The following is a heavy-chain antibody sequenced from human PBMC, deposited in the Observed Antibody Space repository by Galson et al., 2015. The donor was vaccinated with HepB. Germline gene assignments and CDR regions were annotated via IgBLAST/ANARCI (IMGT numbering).Heavy chain of an antibody. Sequence: SLRLSCAGSGVTFNIYPMHWVRQPPGKGLEWVSVISYNGRYTNYADSGKGRFTIFRDNSKNTVYLQMNSLTPDDTAVYFCARTRGRGAGDRATWYFELWGRGALLTAS. J-gene: IGHJ2*01. CDR2: ISYNGRYT. CDR3: ARTRGRGAGDRATWYFEL. CDR1: GVTFNIYP. V-gene: IGHV3-30*04. D-gene: IGHD3-10*01.